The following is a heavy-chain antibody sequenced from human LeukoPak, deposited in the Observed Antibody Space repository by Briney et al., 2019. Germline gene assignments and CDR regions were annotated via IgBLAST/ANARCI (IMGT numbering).Heavy chain of an antibody. CDR3: ARGYSSSWYDY. V-gene: IGHV4-59*01. CDR1: GDSISNYY. D-gene: IGHD6-13*01. J-gene: IGHJ4*02. CDR2: IYYSGST. Sequence: PSETLSLTCTVSGDSISNYYWSWIRQPPGKGLEGIGYIYYSGSTNYNPSLKSRVTISVDTSKNQFSLKLSSVTAADTAVYYCARGYSSSWYDYWGQGTLVTVSS.